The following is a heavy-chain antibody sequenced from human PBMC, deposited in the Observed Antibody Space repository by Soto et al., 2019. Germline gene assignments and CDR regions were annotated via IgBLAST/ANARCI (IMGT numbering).Heavy chain of an antibody. V-gene: IGHV2-5*02. J-gene: IGHJ3*02. CDR3: AHRSGYVRAFDI. CDR2: IYWDDDK. D-gene: IGHD5-12*01. Sequence: QITLKESGPTLVKPTQTLTLTCTISRFSLSRSGVGVGWIRRPPGKAPEWLALIYWDDDKRYSPSLNRRLTITKDTSKDQVVLTMTNVDPVDTATYYCAHRSGYVRAFDIWGQGTMVTVSS. CDR1: RFSLSRSGVG.